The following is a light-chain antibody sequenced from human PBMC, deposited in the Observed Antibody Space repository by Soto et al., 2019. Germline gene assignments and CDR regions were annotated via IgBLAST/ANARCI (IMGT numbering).Light chain of an antibody. CDR3: CSYAGSYSYV. J-gene: IGLJ1*01. CDR2: DVS. V-gene: IGLV2-11*01. Sequence: QSALTQPRSVSGSXXXSVXXXXXGTSSDVGGYNYVSWYQQHPGKAPKLMIYDVSKRPSGVPDRFSGSKSGNTASLTISGLQAEDEADYYCCSYAGSYSYVFGTGTKLTVL. CDR1: SSDVGGYNY.